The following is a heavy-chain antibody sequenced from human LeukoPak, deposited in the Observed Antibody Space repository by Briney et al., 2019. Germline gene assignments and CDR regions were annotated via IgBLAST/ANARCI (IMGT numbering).Heavy chain of an antibody. Sequence: GGSLRLSCAASGFTFSSFPMNWVRQAPGKGLEWVSSITSSSTYMYYADSVKGRFTISRDNAQNSLFLQMNSLRAEDTAVYYCARKRRDGNTYDYFDYWGQGTLVTVSS. V-gene: IGHV3-21*04. D-gene: IGHD5-24*01. CDR2: ITSSSTYM. CDR3: ARKRRDGNTYDYFDY. J-gene: IGHJ4*02. CDR1: GFTFSSFP.